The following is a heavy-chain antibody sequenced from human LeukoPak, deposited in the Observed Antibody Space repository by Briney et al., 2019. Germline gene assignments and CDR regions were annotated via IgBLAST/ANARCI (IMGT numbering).Heavy chain of an antibody. CDR1: GYTFTSYG. J-gene: IGHJ3*02. CDR2: ISTYNGNT. Sequence: AASLKLSCKASGYTFTSYGMSWVRQAPGQGLEWMGWISTYNGNTNYAQKLQGRVTMTTDTSTSTAYMELRSLRSDDTAVYYCAKTSIAAPAAFDIWGQGTMVTVSS. CDR3: AKTSIAAPAAFDI. D-gene: IGHD6-13*01. V-gene: IGHV1-18*01.